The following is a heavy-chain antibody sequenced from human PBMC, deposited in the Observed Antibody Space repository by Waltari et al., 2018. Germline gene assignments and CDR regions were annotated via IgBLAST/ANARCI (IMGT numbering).Heavy chain of an antibody. CDR1: GFMFRSYW. CDR2: INPDGSIT. CDR3: VMYSSTFLGDC. J-gene: IGHJ4*02. D-gene: IGHD6-13*01. Sequence: EVQLVESGGGLVQPGGSLRLSCAASGFMFRSYWMHWGRQAPGKGLVSVSNINPDGSITRYADSVKGRFTISRDNAKNTLFLQMNSLRGEDTAVYYCVMYSSTFLGDCWGQGTLVNVSS. V-gene: IGHV3-74*01.